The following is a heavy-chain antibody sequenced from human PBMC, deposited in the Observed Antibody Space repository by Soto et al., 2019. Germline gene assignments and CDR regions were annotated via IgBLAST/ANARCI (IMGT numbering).Heavy chain of an antibody. CDR3: ARGSGSYGPGYFDP. D-gene: IGHD1-26*01. Sequence: ASVKVSCKASGYTFTSYDINWVRQATGQGLEWMGWMNPNSGNTGYAQKFQGRVTMTRNTSISTAYMELSSLGSEDTAVYYCARGSGSYGPGYFDPWGQGTLVTVSS. CDR2: MNPNSGNT. J-gene: IGHJ5*02. CDR1: GYTFTSYD. V-gene: IGHV1-8*01.